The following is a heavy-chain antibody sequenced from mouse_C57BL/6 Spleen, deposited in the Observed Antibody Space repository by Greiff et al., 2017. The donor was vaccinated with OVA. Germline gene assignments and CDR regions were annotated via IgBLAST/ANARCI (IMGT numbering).Heavy chain of an antibody. CDR2: ISYDGSN. Sequence: DVQLQESGPGLVKPSQSLSLTCSVTGYSITSGYYWNWIRQFPGKKLEWMGYISYDGSNNYNPSLKNRISITRDTSKNQFFLKLNSVTTEDTATYYCARGAPYDDYWGQGTTLTVSS. V-gene: IGHV3-6*01. CDR3: ARGAPYDDY. CDR1: GYSITSGYY. J-gene: IGHJ2*01. D-gene: IGHD2-3*01.